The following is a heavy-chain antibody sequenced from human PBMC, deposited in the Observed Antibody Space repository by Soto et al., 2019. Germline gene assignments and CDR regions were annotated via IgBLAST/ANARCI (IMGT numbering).Heavy chain of an antibody. Sequence: SVQVSFKASPGTFSSYAISWVRQAPGQGLEWMGGIIPIFGTANYAQKFQGRVTITADESTSTAYMELSSLRSEDTAVYYCARGVTIFGVAHYGMDVWGQGTTVTVSS. V-gene: IGHV1-69*13. CDR2: IIPIFGTA. CDR1: PGTFSSYA. CDR3: ARGVTIFGVAHYGMDV. D-gene: IGHD3-3*01. J-gene: IGHJ6*02.